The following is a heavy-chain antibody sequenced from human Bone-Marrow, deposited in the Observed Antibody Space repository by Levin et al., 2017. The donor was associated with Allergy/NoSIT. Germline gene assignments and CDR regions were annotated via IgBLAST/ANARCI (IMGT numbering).Heavy chain of an antibody. CDR2: TYYRSKWYN. V-gene: IGHV6-1*01. Sequence: RSSETLSLTCAISGDSVSSNSAAWNWIRQSPSRGLEWLGRTYYRSKWYNDYAVSVKSRITINPDTSKNQFSLQLNSVTPEDTAVYYCARDVPRTYGSGSYYNVPTRSFDYWGQGTLVTVSS. J-gene: IGHJ4*02. D-gene: IGHD3-10*01. CDR1: GDSVSSNSAA. CDR3: ARDVPRTYGSGSYYNVPTRSFDY.